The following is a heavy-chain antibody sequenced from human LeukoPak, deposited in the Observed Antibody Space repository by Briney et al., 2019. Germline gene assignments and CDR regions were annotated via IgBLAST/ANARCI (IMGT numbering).Heavy chain of an antibody. J-gene: IGHJ4*02. D-gene: IGHD3-10*01. CDR1: GFTFSNAW. V-gene: IGHV3-15*01. CDR3: TTELLWFGETRSP. Sequence: GGSLRLSCAASGFTFSNAWMSWVRQAPGKGLEWVGRIKSKTDGGTTDYAAPAKGRFTISRDDSKNTLYLQMNSLKTEDTAVYYCTTELLWFGETRSPWGQGTLVTVSS. CDR2: IKSKTDGGTT.